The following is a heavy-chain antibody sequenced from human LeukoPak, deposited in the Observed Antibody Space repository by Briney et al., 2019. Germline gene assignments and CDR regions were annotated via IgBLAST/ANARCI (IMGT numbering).Heavy chain of an antibody. Sequence: PSETLSLTCAVSGGSVSSYYWSWIRQPPGKGLEWLGYIYYSGSTNYNPSLKSRVTISVDTSKNQFSLKLSSVTAADTAVYYCAREEGSVGMVDYWGQGTLVTVSS. CDR2: IYYSGST. V-gene: IGHV4-59*02. CDR3: AREEGSVGMVDY. D-gene: IGHD2-8*01. CDR1: GGSVSSYY. J-gene: IGHJ4*02.